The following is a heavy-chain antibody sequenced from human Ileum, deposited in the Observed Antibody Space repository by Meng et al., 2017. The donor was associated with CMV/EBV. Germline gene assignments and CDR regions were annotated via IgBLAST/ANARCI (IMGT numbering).Heavy chain of an antibody. CDR2: IYTGGTT. Sequence: VGAGGALFHPGGSRSLSCAASGFTFSSNYMSWVRQAPGKGLVWVSVIYTGGTTYYADSVQGRYTISRDNSKNTLYLQMNSLRAEDTALYYCATVRHGYNYWFFDYWGQGTLVTVSS. D-gene: IGHD5-24*01. CDR1: GFTFSSNY. J-gene: IGHJ4*02. CDR3: ATVRHGYNYWFFDY. V-gene: IGHV3-66*01.